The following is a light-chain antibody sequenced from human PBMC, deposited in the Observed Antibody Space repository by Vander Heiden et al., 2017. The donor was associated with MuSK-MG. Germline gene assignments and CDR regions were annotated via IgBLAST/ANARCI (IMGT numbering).Light chain of an antibody. CDR1: QSVSSN. Sequence: EIVMTQSPATLSVSPGERATLSCRASQSVSSNLAWYQQKPGQAPRLLIYGASTRATGIPARFSGSGSGTEFTLTISSLQSEDFAVYYCQQYNNGPPITFGQGTRLXMK. V-gene: IGKV3-15*01. J-gene: IGKJ5*01. CDR3: QQYNNGPPIT. CDR2: GAS.